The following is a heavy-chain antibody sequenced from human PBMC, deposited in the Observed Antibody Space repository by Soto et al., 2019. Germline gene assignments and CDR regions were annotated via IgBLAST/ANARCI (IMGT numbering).Heavy chain of an antibody. Sequence: VKLVASGGGVVQPGRSLRLSCAASGFTFSSYGMHWVRQAPGKGLEWVAVISYDGSNKYYADSVKVRFTISRDNSKNTLYLQMNSLRAEDTAVYYCEKEQDPLLFHFDYWGQGTLVTVAS. D-gene: IGHD2-2*01. CDR2: ISYDGSNK. J-gene: IGHJ4*02. CDR3: EKEQDPLLFHFDY. V-gene: IGHV3-30*18. CDR1: GFTFSSYG.